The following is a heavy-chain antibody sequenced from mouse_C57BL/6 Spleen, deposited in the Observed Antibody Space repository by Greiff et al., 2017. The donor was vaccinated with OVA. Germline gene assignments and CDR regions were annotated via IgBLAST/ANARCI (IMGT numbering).Heavy chain of an antibody. D-gene: IGHD3-2*02. CDR2: ISDGGSYT. CDR1: GFTFSSYA. Sequence: EVQLVESGGGLVKPGGSLKLSCAASGFTFSSYAMSWVRQTPEKRLEWVATISDGGSYTYYPDNVKGRFTISRDNAKNNLYLQMSHLKSEDTAMYYCARDRETAQATDWFAYWGQGTLVTVSA. CDR3: ARDRETAQATDWFAY. V-gene: IGHV5-4*01. J-gene: IGHJ3*01.